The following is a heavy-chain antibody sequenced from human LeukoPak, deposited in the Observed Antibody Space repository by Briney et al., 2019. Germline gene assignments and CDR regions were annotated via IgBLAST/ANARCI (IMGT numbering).Heavy chain of an antibody. CDR1: GFTVSSNY. V-gene: IGHV3-53*01. Sequence: GGSLRLSCAASGFTVSSNYMSWVRQAPGKGLEWVSVIYSGGSTYYADSVKGRFTISRDNSKNTLYLQMSSLRAEDTAVYYCAREMEGDLGAFDIWGQGTMVTVSS. J-gene: IGHJ3*02. CDR2: IYSGGST. D-gene: IGHD2-21*02. CDR3: AREMEGDLGAFDI.